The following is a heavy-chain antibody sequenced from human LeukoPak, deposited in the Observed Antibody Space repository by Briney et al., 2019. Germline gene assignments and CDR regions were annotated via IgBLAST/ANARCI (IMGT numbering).Heavy chain of an antibody. CDR2: FDPEDGET. D-gene: IGHD6-13*01. J-gene: IGHJ4*02. Sequence: ASVKVSCKVSGYTLTELSMHWVRQAPGKGLEWMGGFDPEDGETIYAQKFRGRVTMTEDTSTDTAYMELSSLRAEDTAVYYCAKHSSSWYFSYPLDDWGQGTLVTVSS. CDR3: AKHSSSWYFSYPLDD. CDR1: GYTLTELS. V-gene: IGHV1-24*01.